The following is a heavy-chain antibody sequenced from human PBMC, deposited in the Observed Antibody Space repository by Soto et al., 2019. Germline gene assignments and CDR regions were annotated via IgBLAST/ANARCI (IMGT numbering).Heavy chain of an antibody. D-gene: IGHD4-17*01. V-gene: IGHV3-9*01. J-gene: IGHJ6*03. Sequence: GGSLRLSCAASGFTFDDYAMHWVRQAPGKGLEWVSGISWNSGSIGYADSVKGRFTISRDNAKKSLYLQMNSLRAEDTALYYCAKDISSGSGPRETTAYYYYYMDVWGKGTTVTVSS. CDR3: AKDISSGSGPRETTAYYYYYMDV. CDR2: ISWNSGSI. CDR1: GFTFDDYA.